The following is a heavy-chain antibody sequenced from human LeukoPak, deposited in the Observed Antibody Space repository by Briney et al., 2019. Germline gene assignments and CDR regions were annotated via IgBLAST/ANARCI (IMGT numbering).Heavy chain of an antibody. CDR1: GGSISSSSYY. CDR2: IYYSGST. D-gene: IGHD5-24*01. CDR3: ARERRWLQLGAFDI. Sequence: SETLSLTCTVSGGSISSSSYYWGWIRQPPGKGLEWIGSIYYSGSTYYNPSLKSRVTISVDTSKNQFSLKLSSVTAADTAVYYCARERRWLQLGAFDIWGQGTMVTVSS. V-gene: IGHV4-39*07. J-gene: IGHJ3*02.